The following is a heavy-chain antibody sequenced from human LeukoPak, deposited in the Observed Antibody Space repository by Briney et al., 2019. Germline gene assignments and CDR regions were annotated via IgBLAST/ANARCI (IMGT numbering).Heavy chain of an antibody. CDR1: GGSISSGGYS. V-gene: IGHV4-30-2*01. J-gene: IGHJ4*02. Sequence: SETLSLTCAVSGGSISSGGYSWRWIRQPPGKGLEWIGYIYHSGSTYYNTSLKSRVTISVDRSKNQFSLKLSSLTAADTAVYYCARAPRRDGHYFDYWGQGTLVTVSS. D-gene: IGHD5-24*01. CDR3: ARAPRRDGHYFDY. CDR2: IYHSGST.